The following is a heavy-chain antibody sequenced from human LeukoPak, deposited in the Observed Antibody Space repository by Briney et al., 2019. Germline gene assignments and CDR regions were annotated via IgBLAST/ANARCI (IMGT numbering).Heavy chain of an antibody. Sequence: SGTLSLTCTVSGGSISSSYWSWIRQPPGKGLEWIGYVYHTGDTNSNPSLKSRVTISMDTSKNQFSLRLSSVAAADTAVYYCARHNFARPFDYWGQGTLVTVSS. CDR2: VYHTGDT. CDR3: ARHNFARPFDY. J-gene: IGHJ4*02. V-gene: IGHV4-59*08. CDR1: GGSISSSY. D-gene: IGHD6-6*01.